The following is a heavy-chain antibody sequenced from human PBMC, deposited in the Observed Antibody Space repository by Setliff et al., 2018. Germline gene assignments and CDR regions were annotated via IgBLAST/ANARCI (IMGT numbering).Heavy chain of an antibody. CDR1: GGSISSHY. Sequence: SETLSLTCTVPGGSISSHYWSWIRQPPGKGLEWIGYIYYSGSTNYNPSLKSRVTISVDTSKNQFSLKLSSVTAADTAVYYCARDRPDYDFWSGSNAFDIWGQGTMVTVSS. CDR3: ARDRPDYDFWSGSNAFDI. J-gene: IGHJ3*02. D-gene: IGHD3-3*01. V-gene: IGHV4-59*11. CDR2: IYYSGST.